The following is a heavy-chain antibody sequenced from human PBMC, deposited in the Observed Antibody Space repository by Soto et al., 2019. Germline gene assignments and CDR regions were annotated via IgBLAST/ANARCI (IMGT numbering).Heavy chain of an antibody. CDR1: GFTFLNFG. Sequence: GGSLRLSCAASGFTFLNFGLTWVRQAPGKGLECVADISGSGSSTHYADSVKGRFIISRDNSKKTLFLQMNGLRAEDTAVYYCARDVPPNFWGQGALVTVSS. CDR2: ISGSGSST. J-gene: IGHJ4*02. D-gene: IGHD2-8*01. CDR3: ARDVPPNF. V-gene: IGHV3-23*01.